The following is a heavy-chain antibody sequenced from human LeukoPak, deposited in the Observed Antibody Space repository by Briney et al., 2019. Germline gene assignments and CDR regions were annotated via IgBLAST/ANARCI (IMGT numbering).Heavy chain of an antibody. V-gene: IGHV3-7*01. CDR2: IKQDGSEK. CDR3: AREDPLRSIDY. D-gene: IGHD5-12*01. Sequence: GGSLRLSCAASGFTFSSYWMSCVRQAPGKGLEWVANIKQDGSEKYYVDSVKGRFTISRDNAKNSLYLQMNSLRAEDTAVYYCAREDPLRSIDYWGQGTLVTVSS. CDR1: GFTFSSYW. J-gene: IGHJ4*02.